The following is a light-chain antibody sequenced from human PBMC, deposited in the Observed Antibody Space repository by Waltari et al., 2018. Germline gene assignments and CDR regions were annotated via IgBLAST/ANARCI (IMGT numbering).Light chain of an antibody. CDR3: CSYAGLGIYV. V-gene: IGLV2-23*02. J-gene: IGLJ1*01. CDR2: EVT. CDR1: SSDVGNYNL. Sequence: QSGLTQPASVSGSPGQSITISCTGTSSDVGNYNLVSWYQQYPGKAPKLMVYEVTKRTSGVSDRCSGSKSGNTASLTIYGLQSEDEADYYCCSYAGLGIYVLGTGTKVTVL.